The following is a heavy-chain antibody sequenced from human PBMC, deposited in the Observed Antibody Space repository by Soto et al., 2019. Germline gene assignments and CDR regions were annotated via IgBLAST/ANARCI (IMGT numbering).Heavy chain of an antibody. V-gene: IGHV3-21*01. CDR2: ISSSSSYI. D-gene: IGHD1-26*01. CDR1: GFTFSSYS. Sequence: GGSLRLSCAASGFTFSSYSMNWVRQAPGKGLEWVSSISSSSSYIYYADSVKGRFTISRDNAKNSLYLQMNSLRAEDTAVYYCARGGTIVGGRFKEYFQHWGQATLVTVSS. CDR3: ARGGTIVGGRFKEYFQH. J-gene: IGHJ1*01.